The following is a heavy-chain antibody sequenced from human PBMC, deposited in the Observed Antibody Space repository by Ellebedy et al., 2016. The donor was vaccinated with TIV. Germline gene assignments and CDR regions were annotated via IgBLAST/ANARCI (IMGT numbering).Heavy chain of an antibody. Sequence: ASVKVSCKASGYTFTTFGISWVRQAPGQGLEWMGWISANNGNTNYARKLQGRVTMTTDTSTSTAYMELRNLRSDDTAVYYCARDVQLIYSYGPDHFDYWGQGTLVTVSS. CDR3: ARDVQLIYSYGPDHFDY. D-gene: IGHD5-18*01. J-gene: IGHJ4*02. CDR1: GYTFTTFG. CDR2: ISANNGNT. V-gene: IGHV1-18*01.